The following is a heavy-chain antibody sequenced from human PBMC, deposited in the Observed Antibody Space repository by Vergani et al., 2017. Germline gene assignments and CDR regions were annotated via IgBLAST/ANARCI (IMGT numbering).Heavy chain of an antibody. CDR2: IIPIFGTA. J-gene: IGHJ4*02. D-gene: IGHD3-10*01. V-gene: IGHV1-69*01. Sequence: QVQLVQSGAEVKKPGSSVKVSCKASGGTFSSYAISWVRQAPGQGLEWIGGIIPIFGTANYAQKFQGRVTITADESTSTAYMELGSLRSEDTAVYYCARDGPVVRGVIMGFDYWGQGTLVTVSS. CDR3: ARDGPVVRGVIMGFDY. CDR1: GGTFSSYA.